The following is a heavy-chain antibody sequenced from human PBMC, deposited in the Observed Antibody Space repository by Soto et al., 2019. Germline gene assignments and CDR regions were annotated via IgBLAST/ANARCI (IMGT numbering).Heavy chain of an antibody. J-gene: IGHJ6*02. CDR2: ISGSGGST. CDR3: AKARRYCSSTSCENYYYYYGMDV. V-gene: IGHV3-23*01. D-gene: IGHD2-2*01. Sequence: GGSLRLSCAASGFTFSSYAMSWVRQSPGKGLEWVSAISGSGGSTYYADSVKGRFTISRDNSKNTLYLQMNSLRAEDTAVYYCAKARRYCSSTSCENYYYYYGMDVWGQGTPVTVSS. CDR1: GFTFSSYA.